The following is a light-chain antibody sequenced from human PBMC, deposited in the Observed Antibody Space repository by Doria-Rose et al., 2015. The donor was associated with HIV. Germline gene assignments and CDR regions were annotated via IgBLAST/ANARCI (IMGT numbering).Light chain of an antibody. Sequence: TQSPGTLSLSPGERATLSCRASQRVKSSYLAWYQQKPGQAPRLLIYDASTSATGIPDRFSGSGSGTDFTLTVSRLEPEDVAVYYCQQYGTSRGTFGQGTRLEIK. V-gene: IGKV3-20*01. CDR1: QRVKSSY. CDR3: QQYGTSRGT. J-gene: IGKJ5*01. CDR2: DAS.